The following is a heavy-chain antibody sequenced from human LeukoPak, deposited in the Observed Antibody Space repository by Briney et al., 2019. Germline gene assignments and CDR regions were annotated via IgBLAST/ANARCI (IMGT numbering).Heavy chain of an antibody. Sequence: GGTLRLSCAASGFTFKKYDVTWVRQAPGKGLEWVSGIRASGGATYYADSVKGRFNISRDNSENTLYLLMNSLRAEDTAVYYCAKDRGETLYYMDVWGKGTTVTVSS. V-gene: IGHV3-23*01. CDR1: GFTFKKYD. CDR3: AKDRGETLYYMDV. D-gene: IGHD3-10*01. J-gene: IGHJ6*03. CDR2: IRASGGAT.